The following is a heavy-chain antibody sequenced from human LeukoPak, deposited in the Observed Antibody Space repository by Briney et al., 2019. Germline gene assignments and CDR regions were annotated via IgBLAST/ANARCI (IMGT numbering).Heavy chain of an antibody. D-gene: IGHD5-12*01. V-gene: IGHV3-21*01. CDR3: ARDIGGYPPSPFDY. CDR2: ISSSSSYI. CDR1: GFSFTNAW. J-gene: IGHJ4*02. Sequence: PGRSLRLSCTASGFSFTNAWMSWVRQAPGKGLEWVSSISSSSSYIYYADSVKGRFTISRDNAKNSLFLQMNSLRDEDTAVYYCARDIGGYPPSPFDYWGQGTLVTVSS.